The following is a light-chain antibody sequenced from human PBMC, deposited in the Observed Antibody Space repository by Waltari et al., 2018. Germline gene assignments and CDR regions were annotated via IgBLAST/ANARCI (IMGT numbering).Light chain of an antibody. CDR3: QQYNHYPCT. J-gene: IGKJ2*02. CDR1: QNIYSW. V-gene: IGKV1-5*03. CDR2: KAT. Sequence: DIQMTQSPSTLSASVGDTVTITCRASQNIYSWLAWYQQRPGKAHKILIYKATTLEGGVPSRFSGYGSGTDFTLTIGGLQPDDVGTYYCQQYNHYPCTFGQGTTLEIK.